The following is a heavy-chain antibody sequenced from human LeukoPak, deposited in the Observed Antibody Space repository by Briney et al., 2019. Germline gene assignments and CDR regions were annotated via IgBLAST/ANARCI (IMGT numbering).Heavy chain of an antibody. CDR3: AREGEEQQHDAFDI. J-gene: IGHJ3*02. Sequence: GASVKVSCKASGYTFTVYYMHWVRQAPGQGLEWMGWINPNSGGTNYAQKFQGRVTMTRDTSISTAYMELSRLRSDDTAVYYCAREGEEQQHDAFDIWGQGTMVTVSS. CDR2: INPNSGGT. D-gene: IGHD6-13*01. CDR1: GYTFTVYY. V-gene: IGHV1-2*02.